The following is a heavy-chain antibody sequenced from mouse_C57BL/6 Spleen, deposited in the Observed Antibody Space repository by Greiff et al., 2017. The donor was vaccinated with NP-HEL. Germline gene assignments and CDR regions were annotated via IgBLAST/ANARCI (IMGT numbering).Heavy chain of an antibody. CDR2: IDPENGDT. D-gene: IGHD1-1*01. CDR1: GFNITDDY. J-gene: IGHJ1*03. V-gene: IGHV14-4*01. Sequence: VQLQQSGAELVRPGASVKLSCTASGFNITDDYMHWVKQRPEQGLEWIGWIDPENGDTEYASKFQGKATITADTSSNTAYLQLSSLTSEDTAVYYCTTGGSTTVVADWYFDVWGTGTTVTVSS. CDR3: TTGGSTTVVADWYFDV.